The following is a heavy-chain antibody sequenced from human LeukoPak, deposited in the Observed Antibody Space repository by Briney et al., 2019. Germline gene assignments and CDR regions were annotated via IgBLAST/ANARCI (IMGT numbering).Heavy chain of an antibody. CDR2: ISGTSSYI. CDR1: GFTFRSYA. D-gene: IGHD6-6*01. J-gene: IGHJ4*02. CDR3: ATHIAAQWGFDY. V-gene: IGHV3-21*06. Sequence: GGSLRLSCAASGFTFRSYAMNWVRQAPGKGLEWVSSISGTSSYIHYADSVKGRFTVSRDNAKNSLFLQMNSLRAEDTAVYYCATHIAAQWGFDYWGQGSLVTVSS.